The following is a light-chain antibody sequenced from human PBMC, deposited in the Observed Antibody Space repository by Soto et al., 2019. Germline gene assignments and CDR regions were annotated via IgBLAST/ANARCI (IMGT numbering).Light chain of an antibody. V-gene: IGLV2-8*01. J-gene: IGLJ1*01. CDR1: SSDVGGYNY. CDR3: SSYAGSNNFV. CDR2: EVS. Sequence: QSVLTQPPSASGPPGQSVTISCNGTSSDVGGYNYVSWYQQHPGKAPKLMIYEVSKRPSGVPDRFSGSKSGNTASLTVSGLQAEDEADYYCSSYAGSNNFVFGTGTKLTVL.